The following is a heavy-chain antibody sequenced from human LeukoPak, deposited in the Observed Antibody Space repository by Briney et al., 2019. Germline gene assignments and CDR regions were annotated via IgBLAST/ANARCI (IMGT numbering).Heavy chain of an antibody. Sequence: GGSLRLSCAASGFTVNRNFMIWVRQAPGKGLECVSVSYRGGTTWYADSATGRSTISRDTNTLYLQMNSLRAEDTAVYYCARKSDSLLVRGGDCWGQGTLVTVSS. D-gene: IGHD3-10*01. CDR2: SYRGGTT. CDR1: GFTVNRNF. J-gene: IGHJ4*02. V-gene: IGHV3-66*01. CDR3: ARKSDSLLVRGGDC.